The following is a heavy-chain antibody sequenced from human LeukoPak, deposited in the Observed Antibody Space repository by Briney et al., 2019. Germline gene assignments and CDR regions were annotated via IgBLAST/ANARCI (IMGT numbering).Heavy chain of an antibody. CDR3: AIAGGNRYYFDY. CDR1: GFTFSTYI. Sequence: GGSLRLSCAASGFTFSTYITNWVRQAPGKGLEWVSSISSSDNYIYSADSVKGRFTISRDNARNSLYLQMNSLRAEDTAVYYCAIAGGNRYYFDYWGQGTLATVSS. CDR2: ISSSDNYI. D-gene: IGHD3-16*01. V-gene: IGHV3-21*01. J-gene: IGHJ4*02.